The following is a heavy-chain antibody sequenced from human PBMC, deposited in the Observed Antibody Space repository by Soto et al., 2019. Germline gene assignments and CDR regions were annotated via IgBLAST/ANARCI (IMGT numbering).Heavy chain of an antibody. CDR3: ATQGFGALHGLVDV. Sequence: SETLSLTCNVSGGSISSGGYYWTWIRQHPGKGLEWIGNIHHSGSTFYNPSLKSRVTLSVDTSKNQFSLKLTSVTAADTALYYCATQGFGALHGLVDVWGQGTTVNVS. CDR1: GGSISSGGYY. V-gene: IGHV4-31*03. D-gene: IGHD3-10*01. J-gene: IGHJ6*02. CDR2: IHHSGST.